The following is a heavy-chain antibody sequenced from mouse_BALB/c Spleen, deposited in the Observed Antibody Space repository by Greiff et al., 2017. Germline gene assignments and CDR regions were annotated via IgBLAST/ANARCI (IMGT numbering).Heavy chain of an antibody. J-gene: IGHJ2*01. V-gene: IGHV2-2*02. Sequence: QVQLKESGPGLVQPSQCLSITCTVSGFSLTSYGVHWVRQSPGKGLEWLGVIWSGGSTDYNAAFISRLSISKDNSKSQVFFKMNSLQANDTAIYYCARKELTGDYFDYWGQGTTLTVSS. CDR2: IWSGGST. CDR1: GFSLTSYG. CDR3: ARKELTGDYFDY. D-gene: IGHD4-1*01.